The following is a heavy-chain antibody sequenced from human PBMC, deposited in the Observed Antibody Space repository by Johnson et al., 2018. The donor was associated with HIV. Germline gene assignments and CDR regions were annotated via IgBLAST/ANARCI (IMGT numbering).Heavy chain of an antibody. CDR3: ARDVGAFDI. CDR2: ISYDGSNK. CDR1: GFTFSIYA. V-gene: IGHV3-30*04. Sequence: QVQLVESGGGVVQPGGSLTLSCADSGFTFSIYAMHWVRQAPGEGLEWVAAISYDGSNKYYADSVKGRFTISRDNSKNTLYLQMDSLRTEDTAVYYCARDVGAFDIWGQGTMVTVSS. J-gene: IGHJ3*02.